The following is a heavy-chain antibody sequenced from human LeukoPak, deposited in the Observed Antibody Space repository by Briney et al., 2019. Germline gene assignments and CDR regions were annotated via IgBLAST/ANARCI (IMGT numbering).Heavy chain of an antibody. CDR1: GGSISSGGYY. J-gene: IGHJ4*02. Sequence: SETLSLTCTVSGGSISSGGYYWSWIRQHPGKGLEWIGYIYYSGSTYYNPSLKSRVTISVDTSKNQFSLKLSSVTAADTAVYYCARDYSNYAGIDYWGQGTLVTVSS. D-gene: IGHD4-11*01. CDR3: ARDYSNYAGIDY. V-gene: IGHV4-31*03. CDR2: IYYSGST.